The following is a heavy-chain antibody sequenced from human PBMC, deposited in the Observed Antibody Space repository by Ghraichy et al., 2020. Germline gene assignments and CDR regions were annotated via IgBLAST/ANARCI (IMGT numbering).Heavy chain of an antibody. V-gene: IGHV2-5*02. CDR3: AHTVITGTGPYYYYYYMDV. Sequence: TLSLTLTCTFSGFSLSTSGVGVGWIRQPPGKALEWLALIYWDDDKRYSPSLKSRLTITKDTSKNQVVLTMTNMDPVDTATYYCAHTVITGTGPYYYYYYMDVWGKGTTVTVSS. D-gene: IGHD1-20*01. CDR2: IYWDDDK. CDR1: GFSLSTSGVG. J-gene: IGHJ6*03.